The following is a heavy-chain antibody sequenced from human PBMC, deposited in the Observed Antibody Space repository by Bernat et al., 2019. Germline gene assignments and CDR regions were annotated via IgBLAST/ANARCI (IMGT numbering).Heavy chain of an antibody. CDR1: GLTFSDST. Sequence: EVQLAESGGGLVQPGGSLKLSCAASGLTFSDSTMQWVRQASGKGLEWVGRVRTKANGFATSYAASVKGRFTISRDDSKNTAYLQMNSLKIEDTDVYYCTRSGALAEQTFDDWGQGTLVTVSS. V-gene: IGHV3-73*01. J-gene: IGHJ4*02. CDR3: TRSGALAEQTFDD. D-gene: IGHD3-10*01. CDR2: VRTKANGFAT.